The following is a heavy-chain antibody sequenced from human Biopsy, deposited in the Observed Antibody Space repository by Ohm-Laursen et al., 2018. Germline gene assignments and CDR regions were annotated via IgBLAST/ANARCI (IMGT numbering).Heavy chain of an antibody. CDR3: ARDEGLLRAFDI. J-gene: IGHJ3*02. CDR2: IYSNGNT. D-gene: IGHD1-26*01. V-gene: IGHV4-4*07. CDR1: GGSISGHF. Sequence: SETLSLTWTVSGGSISGHFWSWLRQPAGKGLEWIGRIYSNGNTNYNPSLKSRVSMSVDTSKNHFSLNLTSVTAADTAVYYCARDEGLLRAFDIWGQGTLGTVSS.